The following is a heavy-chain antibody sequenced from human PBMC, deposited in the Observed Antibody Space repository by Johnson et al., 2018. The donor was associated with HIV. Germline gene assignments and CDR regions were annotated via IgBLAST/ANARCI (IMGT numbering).Heavy chain of an antibody. Sequence: QVQLVESGGGVVQPGRSLRLSCAASGFTFSIYGMHWVRQAPGKGLEWVAFIRHDGSITYYADSVKGRFTISRDNSKNTLYLQMNSLRAEDTAVYSCASPYSYGLDDAFDIWGQGTMVTVSS. V-gene: IGHV3-33*08. D-gene: IGHD5-18*01. J-gene: IGHJ3*02. CDR2: IRHDGSIT. CDR3: ASPYSYGLDDAFDI. CDR1: GFTFSIYG.